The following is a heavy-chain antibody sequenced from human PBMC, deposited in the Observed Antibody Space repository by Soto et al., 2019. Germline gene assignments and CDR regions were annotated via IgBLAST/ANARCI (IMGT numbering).Heavy chain of an antibody. Sequence: TLSLTCTVSGGSISSGGYYWSWIRQHPGKGLEWIGYIYYSGSTYYNPSLKSRVTISVDTSKNQFSLKLSSVTAADTAVYYCARVHGSGGYYIDYWGQGTLVTVSS. CDR1: GGSISSGGYY. V-gene: IGHV4-31*03. CDR3: ARVHGSGGYYIDY. D-gene: IGHD3-10*01. J-gene: IGHJ4*02. CDR2: IYYSGST.